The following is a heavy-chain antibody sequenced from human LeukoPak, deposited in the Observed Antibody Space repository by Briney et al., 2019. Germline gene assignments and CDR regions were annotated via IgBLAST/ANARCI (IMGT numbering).Heavy chain of an antibody. Sequence: GGSLRLSCAASGFTFSSYGMHWVRQAPGKGLEWVAVIWYDGSNKYYADSVKGRFTISRDNSKNTLYLQMNSLRADDTAVYYCVCRIGGAPQWGQGTLVTVSS. CDR2: IWYDGSNK. V-gene: IGHV3-33*01. CDR3: VCRIGGAPQ. J-gene: IGHJ4*02. CDR1: GFTFSSYG. D-gene: IGHD1-26*01.